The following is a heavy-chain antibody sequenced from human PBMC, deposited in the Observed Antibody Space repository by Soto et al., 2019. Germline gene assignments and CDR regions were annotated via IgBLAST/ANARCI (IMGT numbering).Heavy chain of an antibody. D-gene: IGHD3-10*01. CDR3: ARGPYYYGSGSPLGY. J-gene: IGHJ4*02. CDR2: IYHSGST. CDR1: GGSISSGGYS. Sequence: LSLTCAVSGGSISSGGYSWSWIRQPPGKGLEWIGYIYHSGSTYYNPSLKSRVTISVDRSKNQFSLKLSSVTAADTAVYYCARGPYYYGSGSPLGYWGQGTLVTVSS. V-gene: IGHV4-30-2*01.